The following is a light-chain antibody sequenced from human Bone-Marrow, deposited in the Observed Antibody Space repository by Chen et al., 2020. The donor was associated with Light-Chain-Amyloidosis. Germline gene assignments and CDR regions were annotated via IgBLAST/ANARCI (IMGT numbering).Light chain of an antibody. CDR3: SSYAGSNIYV. V-gene: IGLV2-8*01. CDR1: SSDVGGYNI. Sequence: QSALTQPPSASGSPGQSVTISCTGTSSDVGGYNIVSWYQQHPGKAPKLMIYAVNKRPSGVPDRFSGSKSGDTASLTVSGLQAEDEADYYCSSYAGSNIYVFGTGTKVTVL. CDR2: AVN. J-gene: IGLJ1*01.